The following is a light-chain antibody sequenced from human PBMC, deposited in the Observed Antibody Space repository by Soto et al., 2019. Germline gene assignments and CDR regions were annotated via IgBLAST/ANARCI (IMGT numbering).Light chain of an antibody. V-gene: IGKV1-5*03. CDR2: KAS. CDR1: QSISSW. J-gene: IGKJ1*01. CDR3: QQYNSDWT. Sequence: TQSPSTLSASVGDRVTITCRASQSISSWVAWYQQKPGKAPKVLIYKASSLESGVPSRFSGSGSGTEFTLTINSLQPDDFATYYCQQYNSDWTFGQGTKVEIK.